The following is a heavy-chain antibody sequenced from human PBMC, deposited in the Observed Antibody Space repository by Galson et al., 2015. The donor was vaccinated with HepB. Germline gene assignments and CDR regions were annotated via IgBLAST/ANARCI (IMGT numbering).Heavy chain of an antibody. D-gene: IGHD3-22*01. Sequence: SETLSLTCTVSGGSISSSSYYWGWIRQPPGKGLEWIGSIYYSGSTYYNPSLKSRVTISVDTSKNQFSLKLSSVTAADTAVYYCARQNYYYDSSGYPHFDYWGQGTLVTVSS. CDR3: ARQNYYYDSSGYPHFDY. V-gene: IGHV4-39*01. CDR1: GGSISSSSYY. CDR2: IYYSGST. J-gene: IGHJ4*02.